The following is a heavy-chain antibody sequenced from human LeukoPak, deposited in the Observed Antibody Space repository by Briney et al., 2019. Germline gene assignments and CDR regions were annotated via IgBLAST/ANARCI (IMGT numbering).Heavy chain of an antibody. Sequence: GASVKVSCKASGNTLTGYYIHWIRQAPGQGLEWMGWINPNSGGTNYAQKFQGRVTMTRDTSISTAYMELSRLRSDDTAVYYCARAPKRWAYYDILTENYGMDVWGQGTTVTVSS. CDR2: INPNSGGT. D-gene: IGHD3-9*01. CDR1: GNTLTGYY. V-gene: IGHV1-2*02. CDR3: ARAPKRWAYYDILTENYGMDV. J-gene: IGHJ6*02.